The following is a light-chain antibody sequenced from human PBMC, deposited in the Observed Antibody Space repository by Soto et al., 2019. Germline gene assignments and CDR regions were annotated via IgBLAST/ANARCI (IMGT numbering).Light chain of an antibody. CDR1: QSVLSSSDNQNY. CDR2: WAS. J-gene: IGKJ5*01. V-gene: IGKV4-1*01. Sequence: DFVMTQSPDSLAVSLGERATINCKSSQSVLSSSDNQNYLAWFQQKPGQPPKLIMYWASTRKSGVPDRFSGGGSGTDFTLTISSLQAEDVAVYYCQQYHSEPITFGQGTRLEIK. CDR3: QQYHSEPIT.